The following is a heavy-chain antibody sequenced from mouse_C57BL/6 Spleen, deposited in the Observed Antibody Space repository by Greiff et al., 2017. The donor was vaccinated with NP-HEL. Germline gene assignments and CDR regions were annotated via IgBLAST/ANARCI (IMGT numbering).Heavy chain of an antibody. CDR1: GYTFTSYW. V-gene: IGHV1-50*01. CDR3: ARRRGYFDV. Sequence: QVQLKQPGAELVKPGASVKLSCKASGYTFTSYWMQWVKQRPGQGLEWIGEIDPSDSYTNYNQKFKGKATLTVDTSSSTAYMQLSSLTSEDSAVYYCARRRGYFDVWGTGTTVTVSS. J-gene: IGHJ1*03. CDR2: IDPSDSYT.